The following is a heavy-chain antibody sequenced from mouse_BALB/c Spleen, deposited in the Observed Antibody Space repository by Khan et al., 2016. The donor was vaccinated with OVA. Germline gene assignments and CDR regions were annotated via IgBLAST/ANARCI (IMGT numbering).Heavy chain of an antibody. V-gene: IGHV1S137*01. CDR3: ASGGRFAY. D-gene: IGHD3-3*01. CDR2: ISPYYGDA. J-gene: IGHJ3*01. CDR1: GYTFTDYA. Sequence: QVQLQQSGAELVRPGVSVKISCKGSGYTFTDYAMHWVKQSHAKSLEWIGVISPYYGDADYNQKFKGKATMTVDKSSSTAYMELGRLTSEDSAIFCCASGGRFAYWGQGTLVTVSA.